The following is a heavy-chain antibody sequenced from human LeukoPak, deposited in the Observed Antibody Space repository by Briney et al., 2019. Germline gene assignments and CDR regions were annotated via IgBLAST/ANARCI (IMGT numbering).Heavy chain of an antibody. CDR3: ARGILLWSSYYFDY. D-gene: IGHD3-10*01. V-gene: IGHV4-31*03. J-gene: IGHJ4*02. CDR2: IYYSGST. CDR1: GGSISSGVYY. Sequence: SQTLSLTCTVSGGSISSGVYYWSWIRQHPGKGLEWIGYIYYSGSTYYNPSLKSRVTISRDTPKNQFSLKLSYVTAADTAVYYCARGILLWSSYYFDYWGQGTLVTVSS.